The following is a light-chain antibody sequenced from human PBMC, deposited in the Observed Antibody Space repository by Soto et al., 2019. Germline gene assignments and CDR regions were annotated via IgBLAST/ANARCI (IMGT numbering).Light chain of an antibody. Sequence: QSARTQPASVSGSPGQSITISCTGTSSDLGSYNLVSWYQQHPGKAPKLMIYEGSKRPSGVSNRFSGSKSGNTASLTISGLQAEDEADYYCCSYAGSSTYVFGTGTKLTVL. J-gene: IGLJ1*01. CDR1: SSDLGSYNL. CDR2: EGS. CDR3: CSYAGSSTYV. V-gene: IGLV2-23*01.